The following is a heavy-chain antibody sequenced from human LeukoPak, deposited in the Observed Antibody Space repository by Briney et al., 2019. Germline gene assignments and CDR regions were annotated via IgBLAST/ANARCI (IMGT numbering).Heavy chain of an antibody. CDR3: ARGAVVTVYAILDS. D-gene: IGHD2-8*01. V-gene: IGHV4-34*01. Sequence: SETLSLTCAVYGGSFSGYYWSWIRQSPGKGLEWIGEINHSGSTNYNPSLKSRVAVSVDTSKNQFSLRLSSVTAADTAVYYCARGAVVTVYAILDSWGQGTLVTVSS. J-gene: IGHJ4*02. CDR2: INHSGST. CDR1: GGSFSGYY.